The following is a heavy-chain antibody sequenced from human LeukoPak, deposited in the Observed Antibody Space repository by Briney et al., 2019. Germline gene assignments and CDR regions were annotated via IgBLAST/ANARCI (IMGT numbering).Heavy chain of an antibody. Sequence: PSETLSLTCTVSGGSISSSSYYWGWIRQPPGKGLEWIGSIYYSGSTYYNPSLKSRVTISVDTSKNQFSLKLSSVTAADTAVYYCALITMVRGVQFDYWGQGTLVTVSS. CDR2: IYYSGST. CDR1: GGSISSSSYY. J-gene: IGHJ4*02. CDR3: ALITMVRGVQFDY. D-gene: IGHD3-10*01. V-gene: IGHV4-39*07.